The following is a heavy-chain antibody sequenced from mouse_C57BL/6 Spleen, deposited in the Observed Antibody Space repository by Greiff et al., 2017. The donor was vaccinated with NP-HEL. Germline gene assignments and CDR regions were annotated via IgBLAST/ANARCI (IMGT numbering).Heavy chain of an antibody. Sequence: LVESGPELVKPGASVKISCKASGYSFTDYNMNWVKQSNGKSLEWIGVINPNYGTTSYNQKFKGKATLTVDQSSSTAYMQLNSLTSEDSAVYYCARLDYGSSYGYFDVWGTGTTVTVSS. CDR1: GYSFTDYN. CDR2: INPNYGTT. CDR3: ARLDYGSSYGYFDV. D-gene: IGHD1-1*01. J-gene: IGHJ1*03. V-gene: IGHV1-39*01.